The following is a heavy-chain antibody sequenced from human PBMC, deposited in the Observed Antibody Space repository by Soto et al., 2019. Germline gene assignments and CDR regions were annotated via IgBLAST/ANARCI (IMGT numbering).Heavy chain of an antibody. CDR3: ARDYFQMTGYYEVGWFDP. Sequence: GASVKVSCKASGYTFTSYGISWVRQAPGQGLEWMGWISAYNGNTNYAQKLQGRVTMTTDTSTSTAYMELRSLRSDDTAVYYCARDYFQMTGYYEVGWFDPWGQGTLVTVSS. CDR1: GYTFTSYG. J-gene: IGHJ5*02. V-gene: IGHV1-18*01. D-gene: IGHD3-9*01. CDR2: ISAYNGNT.